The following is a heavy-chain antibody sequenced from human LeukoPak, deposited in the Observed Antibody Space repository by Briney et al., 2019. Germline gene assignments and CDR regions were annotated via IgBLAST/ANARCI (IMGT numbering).Heavy chain of an antibody. CDR2: ISSSSSTI. V-gene: IGHV3-48*04. D-gene: IGHD3-22*01. CDR3: ASWPVIGGSSGYNKPPCY. J-gene: IGHJ4*02. CDR1: GFTFSSYS. Sequence: GGSLRLSCAASGFTFSSYSMNWVRQAPGKGLEWVSYISSSSSTIYYADSVKGRFTISRDNAKNSLYLQMNSLRAEDTAVYYCASWPVIGGSSGYNKPPCYWGQGTLVTASS.